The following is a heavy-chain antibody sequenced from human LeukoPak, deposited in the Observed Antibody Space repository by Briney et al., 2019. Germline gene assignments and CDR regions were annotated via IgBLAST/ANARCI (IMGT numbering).Heavy chain of an antibody. CDR3: ARGITMVPYYFDY. CDR1: GGSISSYY. D-gene: IGHD3-10*01. Sequence: SETLSLTCTVSGGSISSYYCSWIRQPPGKGLEWIGYIYYSGSTNYNPSLKSRVTISVDTSKNQFSLKLSSVTAADTAVYYCARGITMVPYYFDYWDQGTLVTVSS. V-gene: IGHV4-59*01. CDR2: IYYSGST. J-gene: IGHJ4*02.